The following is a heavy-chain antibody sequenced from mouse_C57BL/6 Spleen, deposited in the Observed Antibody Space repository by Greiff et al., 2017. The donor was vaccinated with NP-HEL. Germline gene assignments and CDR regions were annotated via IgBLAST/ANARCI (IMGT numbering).Heavy chain of an antibody. CDR3: ARITGKGAMDY. Sequence: QVQLQQSGPGLVAPSQSLSITCTVSGFSLTSYGVDWVRQSPGKGLEWLGVIWGVGSTNYNSALKSRLSISKDNSKSQVFLKMNSLQTDDTAMYYCARITGKGAMDYWGQGTSVTVSS. CDR1: GFSLTSYG. J-gene: IGHJ4*01. D-gene: IGHD4-1*01. V-gene: IGHV2-6*01. CDR2: IWGVGST.